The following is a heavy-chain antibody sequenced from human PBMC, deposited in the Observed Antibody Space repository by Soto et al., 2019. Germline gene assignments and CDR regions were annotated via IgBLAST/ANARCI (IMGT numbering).Heavy chain of an antibody. CDR2: MYNTGST. CDR3: ARDLWGYCGADCYPLDV. D-gene: IGHD2-21*02. CDR1: DGSIGGYG. V-gene: IGHV4-59*01. Sequence: PSETLCLTCRVADGSIGGYGWSWIRQPPGKGLEWIGYMYNTGSTIYNPSLKSRVTISVDTSKNQFSLKLNSVTAADTAVYYCARDLWGYCGADCYPLDVWGQGTTVTVSS. J-gene: IGHJ6*02.